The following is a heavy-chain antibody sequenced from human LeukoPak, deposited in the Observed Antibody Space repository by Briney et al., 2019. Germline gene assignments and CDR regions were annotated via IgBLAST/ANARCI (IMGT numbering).Heavy chain of an antibody. CDR2: IYYIGST. CDR3: ARLNQLERFDAFDI. V-gene: IGHV4-59*08. Sequence: SETLSLTCTVSGGSISGYFWSWIRQSPGKGLEWIGYIYYIGSTKYNPSLKSRVTISVDTSKNKFSLKVKSVTAADTAVYYCARLNQLERFDAFDIWGQGTMVTVSS. CDR1: GGSISGYF. D-gene: IGHD1-1*01. J-gene: IGHJ3*02.